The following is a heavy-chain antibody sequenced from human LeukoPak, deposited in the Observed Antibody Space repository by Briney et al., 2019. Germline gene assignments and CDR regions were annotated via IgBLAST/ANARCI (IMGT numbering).Heavy chain of an antibody. V-gene: IGHV1-2*04. CDR2: INPNSGGT. CDR1: GYTFTGYY. J-gene: IGHJ4*02. D-gene: IGHD3-3*01. Sequence: GASVKVSCKASGYTFTGYYMHWVRQAPGQGLEWMGWINPNSGGTNYAQKFQGWVTMTRDTSISTAYKELSRLRSDDTAVYYCARGPRYYDFWSGYYLDYFDYWGQGTLVTVSS. CDR3: ARGPRYYDFWSGYYLDYFDY.